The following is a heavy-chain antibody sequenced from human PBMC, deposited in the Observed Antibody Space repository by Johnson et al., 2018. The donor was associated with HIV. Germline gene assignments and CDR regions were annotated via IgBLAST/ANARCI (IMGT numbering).Heavy chain of an antibody. CDR2: ISYDGSNK. J-gene: IGHJ3*02. V-gene: IGHV3-30*04. Sequence: QVQLVESGGGVVQPGRYLRLSCAASGFTFSSYAMHWVRQAPGKGLEWVAVISYDGSNKYYADSVKGRFTISRDNSKNTLYLQMNSLRAEDSAVFYCVRGEYYYPSSTYYYGAFDIWGHGTMVTVSS. CDR1: GFTFSSYA. D-gene: IGHD3-22*01. CDR3: VRGEYYYPSSTYYYGAFDI.